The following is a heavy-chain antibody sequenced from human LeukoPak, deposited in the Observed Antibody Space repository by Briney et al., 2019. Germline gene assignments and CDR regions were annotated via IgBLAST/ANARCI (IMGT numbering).Heavy chain of an antibody. D-gene: IGHD1-26*01. V-gene: IGHV1-2*02. J-gene: IGHJ5*01. Sequence: ASVKVSCKASGYTFTVYYIHWVRQAPGQGLEWVGRINPNSGGTNYAQIFQGRVTMTRDTSISTAYMELSRLRSDDTAVYYCARPWEITMSERSYNWFDSWGQGTLVTVSS. CDR2: INPNSGGT. CDR3: ARPWEITMSERSYNWFDS. CDR1: GYTFTVYY.